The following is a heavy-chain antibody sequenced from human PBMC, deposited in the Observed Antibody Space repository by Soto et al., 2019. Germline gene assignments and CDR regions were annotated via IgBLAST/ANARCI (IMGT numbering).Heavy chain of an antibody. J-gene: IGHJ6*02. CDR1: GFTFSNYA. V-gene: IGHV3-30-3*01. CDR3: ERDTLPNSYNYYYCGMDV. D-gene: IGHD3-16*01. CDR2: ISYDGSDK. Sequence: QVHLVESGGGVVQPGRSLRLSCAASGFTFSNYAMHWVRQAPGKGLEWVPVISYDGSDKYNANSVKGRFTISRDNSKNPLYLQMNSLKAEDTAVYYCERDTLPNSYNYYYCGMDVWGQGTTVTVSS.